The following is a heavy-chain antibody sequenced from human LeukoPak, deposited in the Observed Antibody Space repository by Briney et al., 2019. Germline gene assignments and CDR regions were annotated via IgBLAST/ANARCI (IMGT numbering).Heavy chain of an antibody. CDR3: AREDGPTYVGRFVH. CDR1: GFTFDDYA. D-gene: IGHD1-26*01. Sequence: PGGSLRLSCAASGFTFDDYAMHWVRQAPGKGLEWVSGISWNSGSIGYADSVKGRFTISRDNAKNSLYLQMNSLRAEDTAVYFCAREDGPTYVGRFVHWGQGTLVTVSS. CDR2: ISWNSGSI. V-gene: IGHV3-9*01. J-gene: IGHJ5*02.